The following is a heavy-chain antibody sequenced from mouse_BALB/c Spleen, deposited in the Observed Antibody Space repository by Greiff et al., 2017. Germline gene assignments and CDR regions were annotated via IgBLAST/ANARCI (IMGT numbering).Heavy chain of an antibody. CDR3: ARGETIYYDYAWFAY. V-gene: IGHV1S137*01. D-gene: IGHD2-4*01. CDR2: ISTYYGDA. J-gene: IGHJ3*01. CDR1: GYTFTDYA. Sequence: QVQLQQSGAELVRPGVSVKISCKGSGYTFTDYAMHWVKQSHAKSLEWIGVISTYYGDASYNQKFKGKATMTVDKSSSTAYMELARLTSEDSAIYYCARGETIYYDYAWFAYWGQGTLVTVSA.